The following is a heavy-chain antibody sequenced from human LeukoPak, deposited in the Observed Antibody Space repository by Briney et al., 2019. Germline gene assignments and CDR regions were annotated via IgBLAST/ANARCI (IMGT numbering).Heavy chain of an antibody. CDR3: ARNVWFGELSNWFDP. CDR2: IYHSGST. CDR1: GYSISSGYY. Sequence: SETLSLTCTVSGYSISSGYYWGWIRQPPGKGLEWIGSIYHSGSTYYNPSLKSRVTISVDTSKNQFSLKLSSVTAADTAVYYCARNVWFGELSNWFDPWGQGTLVTVSS. V-gene: IGHV4-38-2*02. J-gene: IGHJ5*02. D-gene: IGHD3-10*01.